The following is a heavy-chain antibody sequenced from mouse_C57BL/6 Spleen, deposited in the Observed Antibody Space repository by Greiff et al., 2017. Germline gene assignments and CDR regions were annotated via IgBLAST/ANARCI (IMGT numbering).Heavy chain of an antibody. D-gene: IGHD1-1*01. V-gene: IGHV1-78*01. CDR3: ARAGYYYGSSGEAWFAY. J-gene: IGHJ3*01. Sequence: QVQLQQSDAELVKPGASVKISCKVSGYTFTDHTIHWMKQRPEQGLEWIGYIYPRDGSTKYNEKFKGKATLTADKSSSTAYMQLNSLTSEDSAVXFCARAGYYYGSSGEAWFAYWGQGSLVTVSA. CDR1: GYTFTDHT. CDR2: IYPRDGST.